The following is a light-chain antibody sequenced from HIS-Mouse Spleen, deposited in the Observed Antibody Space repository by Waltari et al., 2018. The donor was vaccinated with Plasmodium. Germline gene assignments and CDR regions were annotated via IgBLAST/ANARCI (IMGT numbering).Light chain of an antibody. CDR3: QQYDNLPPLFT. Sequence: DIQMTQSPSSLSASVGDRVTLTCQASQDISNYLNWYQQKPGKAPKLLIYDASNLEQGAPSRFSGSGSGTDFTFTISSLQPEDIATYYCQQYDNLPPLFTFGPGTKVDIK. CDR2: DAS. J-gene: IGKJ3*01. V-gene: IGKV1-33*01. CDR1: QDISNY.